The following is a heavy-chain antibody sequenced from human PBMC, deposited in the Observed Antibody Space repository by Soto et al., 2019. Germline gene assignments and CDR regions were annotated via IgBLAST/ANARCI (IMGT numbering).Heavy chain of an antibody. D-gene: IGHD4-4*01. CDR3: ARSRGTVTTYWFDP. Sequence: ASVKVSCKASGFTLTSYDINWARQATGQGLEWMGWMNPNSGNTGYAQKFQGRVTMTRNTSITTAYMELSSLRSEDTAVYYCARSRGTVTTYWFDPWGQGTLVTVSS. CDR2: MNPNSGNT. V-gene: IGHV1-8*01. J-gene: IGHJ5*02. CDR1: GFTLTSYD.